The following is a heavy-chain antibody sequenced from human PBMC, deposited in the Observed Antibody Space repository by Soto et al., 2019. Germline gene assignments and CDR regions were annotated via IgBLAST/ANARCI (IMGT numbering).Heavy chain of an antibody. CDR2: IYHSGST. Sequence: SEXLSLTCAVSGGSISSGGYSWSWIRQPPGKGLEWIGYIYHSGSTYYNPSLKSRVTISVDRSKNQFSLKLSSVTAADTAVYYGARTESGTFDPWGKGTLVTVPS. CDR3: ARTESGTFDP. CDR1: GGSISSGGYS. J-gene: IGHJ5*02. D-gene: IGHD1-7*01. V-gene: IGHV4-30-2*01.